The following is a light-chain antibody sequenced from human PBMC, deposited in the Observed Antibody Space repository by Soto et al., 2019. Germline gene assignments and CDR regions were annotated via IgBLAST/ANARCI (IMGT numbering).Light chain of an antibody. Sequence: DIQMTQSPSSLSASVGDRVTITCRASQGISNYLAWYQQKPGKVPKLLIYAASTLKSGVPSRFSGSGSGPDFTLTISSLQPEDVATYYCQKYNSVPWTFGQGTKVEIK. CDR2: AAS. CDR3: QKYNSVPWT. V-gene: IGKV1-27*01. J-gene: IGKJ1*01. CDR1: QGISNY.